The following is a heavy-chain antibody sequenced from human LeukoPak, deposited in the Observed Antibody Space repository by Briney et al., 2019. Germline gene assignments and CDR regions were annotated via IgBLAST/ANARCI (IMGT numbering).Heavy chain of an antibody. V-gene: IGHV3-23*01. CDR2: FSGSGGST. CDR1: GFTFSSYA. Sequence: GGSLRLSCAASGFTFSSYAMSWVRQAPGKGLEWVSAFSGSGGSTYYADSVKGRFTISRDNSKNTLYLQLNSLRAEDTAVYYCAKHLYYDQDAFDIWGQGTMVTVSS. J-gene: IGHJ3*02. CDR3: AKHLYYDQDAFDI. D-gene: IGHD3-22*01.